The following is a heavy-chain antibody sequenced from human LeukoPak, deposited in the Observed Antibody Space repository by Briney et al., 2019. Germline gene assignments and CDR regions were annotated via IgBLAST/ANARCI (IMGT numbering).Heavy chain of an antibody. CDR2: ITASNGGT. CDR1: GFPFSSYA. V-gene: IGHV3-23*01. Sequence: PGGSLRLSCAASGFPFSSYAMGWVRQAPRKGLEWVSAITASNGGTYYADSVKGRFTISRDNSKNTLYLQINSLRAEDAAIYYCAKIRFYYDSSFDYWYFDLWGRGTLVTVSS. D-gene: IGHD3-22*01. J-gene: IGHJ2*01. CDR3: AKIRFYYDSSFDYWYFDL.